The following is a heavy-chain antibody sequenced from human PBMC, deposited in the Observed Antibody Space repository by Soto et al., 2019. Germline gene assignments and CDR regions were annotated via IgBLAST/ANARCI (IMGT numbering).Heavy chain of an antibody. CDR3: ARSRFLEWLPGY. CDR1: GFTFSSHA. J-gene: IGHJ3*01. CDR2: ISYDGSNK. V-gene: IGHV3-30-3*01. D-gene: IGHD3-3*01. Sequence: PGGSLRLSCAASGFTFSSHAMHWVRQAPGKGLEWLAFISYDGSNKYYADSVKGRFTISRDNSKNTLYLQMNSLRAEDTAVYYCARSRFLEWLPGYWGQGTMVTVSS.